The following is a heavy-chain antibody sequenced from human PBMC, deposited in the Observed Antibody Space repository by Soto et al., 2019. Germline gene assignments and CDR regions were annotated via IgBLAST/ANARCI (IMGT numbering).Heavy chain of an antibody. Sequence: QVQLVESGGGVVQPGRSLRLSCAASGFTFSSYGMHWVRQAPGKGLEWVAVISYDGSNKYYADSVKGRFTISRDNSXNXXYLQMNSLRAEDTAVYYCAKADGYNWNDVRLNMDVWGQGTTVTVSS. V-gene: IGHV3-30*18. CDR1: GFTFSSYG. CDR3: AKADGYNWNDVRLNMDV. D-gene: IGHD1-1*01. CDR2: ISYDGSNK. J-gene: IGHJ6*02.